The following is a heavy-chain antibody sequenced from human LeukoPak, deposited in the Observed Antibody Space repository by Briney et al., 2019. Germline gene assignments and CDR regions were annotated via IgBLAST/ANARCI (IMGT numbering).Heavy chain of an antibody. D-gene: IGHD3-22*01. J-gene: IGHJ5*02. CDR1: GGSISSSSYY. CDR3: ARGADYYDSSGSYSGLGWLDP. CDR2: IYYSGNT. V-gene: IGHV4-39*01. Sequence: SETLSLTCTVSGGSISSSSYYWGWIRQPPGKGLEWIGSIYYSGNTYYNPSLKSRVTISIDTSKNQFSLKLSSVTAADTAVYYCARGADYYDSSGSYSGLGWLDPWGQGTLVTVSS.